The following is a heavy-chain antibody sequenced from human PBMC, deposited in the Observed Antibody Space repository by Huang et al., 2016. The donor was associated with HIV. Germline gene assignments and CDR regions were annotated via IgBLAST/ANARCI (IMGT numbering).Heavy chain of an antibody. Sequence: QVQLQQWGAGLLTPLETLSLTCAVYGWSFSGYYWNWIRPSPGKGLEWIGQINHIGNTNYNPYLKSRVTMSVDTSNNQFSRNLNSGTAADTAVYYCAIEVMITFGGPFDPWGHGNLVTVSS. CDR1: GWSFSGYY. J-gene: IGHJ5*02. D-gene: IGHD3-16*01. V-gene: IGHV4-34*01. CDR3: AIEVMITFGGPFDP. CDR2: INHIGNT.